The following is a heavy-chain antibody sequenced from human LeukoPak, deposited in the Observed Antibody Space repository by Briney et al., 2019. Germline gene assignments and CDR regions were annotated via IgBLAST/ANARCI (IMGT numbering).Heavy chain of an antibody. CDR2: IIPIFGTA. J-gene: IGHJ3*02. CDR3: ARWGGSSGDAFDI. CDR1: GGTFSSYA. Sequence: ASVKVSCKASGGTFSSYAISWVRQAPGQGLEWMGGIIPIFGTANYAQKFQGRVTITADESTSTAYMVLSSLRSEDTAVYYCARWGGSSGDAFDIWGQGTMVTVSS. V-gene: IGHV1-69*13. D-gene: IGHD3-22*01.